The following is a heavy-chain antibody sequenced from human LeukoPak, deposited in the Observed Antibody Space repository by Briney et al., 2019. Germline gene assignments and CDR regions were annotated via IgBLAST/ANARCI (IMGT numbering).Heavy chain of an antibody. J-gene: IGHJ4*02. CDR2: INHSGST. V-gene: IGHV4-34*01. CDR1: GGSFSGYY. D-gene: IGHD2-2*01. CDR3: AREKGVVPAAIEFDY. Sequence: SVTLSLTCAVYGGSFSGYYWSWIRQPPGKGLEWIGEINHSGSTNYNPSLKSRVTISVDTSKNQFSLKLSSVTAADTAVYYCAREKGVVPAAIEFDYWGQGTLVTVSS.